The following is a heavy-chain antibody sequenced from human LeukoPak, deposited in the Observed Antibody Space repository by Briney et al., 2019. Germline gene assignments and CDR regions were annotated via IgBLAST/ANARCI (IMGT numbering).Heavy chain of an antibody. CDR1: GGSISSSSYY. Sequence: SETLSLTCTVSGGSISSSSYYWGWIRQPPGKGLEWIGSIYYTGSTYYNPSLKSRVTISVDTSKNQFSLRLNSVTAADTAVYYCARGSGYYYGDFDYWGQGTLVTVSS. D-gene: IGHD3-22*01. J-gene: IGHJ4*02. V-gene: IGHV4-39*07. CDR3: ARGSGYYYGDFDY. CDR2: IYYTGST.